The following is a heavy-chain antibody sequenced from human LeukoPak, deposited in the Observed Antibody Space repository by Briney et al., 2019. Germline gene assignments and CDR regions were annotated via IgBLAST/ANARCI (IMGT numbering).Heavy chain of an antibody. Sequence: PSETLSLTCTVSGASISSDYWSWIRQPPGKGLEWIGYIYYSGSTNYNPSLESRVSMSLDTSKTQFSLKLRSVTAADTAVYYCARYVRNSGTFYLDYWGQGSLVTVSS. CDR1: GASISSDY. V-gene: IGHV4-59*01. CDR3: ARYVRNSGTFYLDY. J-gene: IGHJ4*02. D-gene: IGHD1-26*01. CDR2: IYYSGST.